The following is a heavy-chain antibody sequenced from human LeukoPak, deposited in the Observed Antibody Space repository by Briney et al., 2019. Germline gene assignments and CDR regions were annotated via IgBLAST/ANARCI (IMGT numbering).Heavy chain of an antibody. J-gene: IGHJ4*02. CDR1: GFTFSSYA. CDR2: ISYDGSNK. D-gene: IGHD6-19*01. CDR3: ARRSGIAVAGAFDY. Sequence: GRSLRLSCAASGFTFSSYAMHWVRQAPGKGLEWVALISYDGSNKYYADSVKGRFTISRDNSKNTLYLQMNSLRAEDTAVYYCARRSGIAVAGAFDYWGQGTLVTVSS. V-gene: IGHV3-30*04.